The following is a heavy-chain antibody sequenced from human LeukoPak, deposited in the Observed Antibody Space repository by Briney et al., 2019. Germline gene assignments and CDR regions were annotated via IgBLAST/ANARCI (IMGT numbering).Heavy chain of an antibody. V-gene: IGHV1-2*02. J-gene: IGHJ4*02. Sequence: ASVKVSCKTSGYRFTDDYIHWVRQAPGQGLEWMGWINPDTDFTNYAPKFRGRVIMTRDTSISTAYMEVRRLAFDDTAIYYCAPTSEAYTSNWSVWGQGTLVTVSP. D-gene: IGHD3-16*01. CDR3: APTSEAYTSNWSV. CDR2: INPDTDFT. CDR1: GYRFTDDY.